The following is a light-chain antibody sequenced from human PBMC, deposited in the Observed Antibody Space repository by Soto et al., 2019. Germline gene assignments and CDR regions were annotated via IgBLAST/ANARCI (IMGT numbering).Light chain of an antibody. Sequence: VLSHSPATLSLSPGEIATLPCRPRPSATSYLAWYQQRPGQAPRLLINDASRRATGIPDRFSGSGSGADFTLTISSLEPEDFAVYYCQQYGSSGTFGQGSMV. V-gene: IGKV3-11*01. CDR3: QQYGSSGT. CDR2: DAS. J-gene: IGKJ1*01. CDR1: PSATSY.